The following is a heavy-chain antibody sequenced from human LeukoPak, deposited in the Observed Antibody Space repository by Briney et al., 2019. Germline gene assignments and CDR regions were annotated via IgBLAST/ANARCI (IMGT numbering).Heavy chain of an antibody. CDR2: IYPSDSDT. D-gene: IGHD2-2*01. J-gene: IGHJ4*02. Sequence: GESLKISCKGSGYSFTEYWIGWVRQMPGKGLEWMGIIYPSDSDTRYSPSLQGQVTISADKSISTAYLQWSSLKASDSAMYYCARPGVPATIAEFDYWGQGTLVTVSS. CDR3: ARPGVPATIAEFDY. CDR1: GYSFTEYW. V-gene: IGHV5-51*01.